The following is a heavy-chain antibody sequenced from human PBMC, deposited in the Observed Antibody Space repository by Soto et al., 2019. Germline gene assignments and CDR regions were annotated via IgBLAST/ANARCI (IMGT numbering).Heavy chain of an antibody. CDR3: AKSRAAAGRYYFDY. CDR2: ISYDGSNK. V-gene: IGHV3-30*18. Sequence: GGSLRLSCAASGFTFSSYGMHWVRQAPGKGLEWVAVISYDGSNKYYADSVKGRFTISRDNSKNTLYLQMNSLRAEDTAVYYCAKSRAAAGRYYFDYWGQGTLVTVSS. J-gene: IGHJ4*02. D-gene: IGHD6-13*01. CDR1: GFTFSSYG.